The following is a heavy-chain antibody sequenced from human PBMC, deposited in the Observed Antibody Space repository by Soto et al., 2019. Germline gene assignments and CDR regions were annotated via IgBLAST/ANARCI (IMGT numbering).Heavy chain of an antibody. CDR3: ARYSSTADAFDI. D-gene: IGHD6-13*01. J-gene: IGHJ3*02. CDR1: GFTFSSYS. Sequence: PGGSLRLSCAASGFTFSSYSMNWVRQAPGKGLEWVSSISSSSSYIYYADLVKGRFTISRDNAKNSLYLQMNSLRAEDTAVYYCARYSSTADAFDIWGQGTMVTVSS. V-gene: IGHV3-21*01. CDR2: ISSSSSYI.